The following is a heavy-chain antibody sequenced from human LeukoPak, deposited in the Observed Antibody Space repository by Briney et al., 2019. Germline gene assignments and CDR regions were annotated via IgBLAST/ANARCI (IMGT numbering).Heavy chain of an antibody. CDR1: GFTFSSYS. V-gene: IGHV3-21*01. D-gene: IGHD3-22*01. J-gene: IGHJ4*02. CDR3: ATGGYYDSSGLN. Sequence: GGSLRLSCAASGFTFSSYSMNWVRQAPGKGLEWVSSISSSSSYIYYADSVEGRFTISRDNAKNSLYLQMNSLRAEDTAVYYCATGGYYDSSGLNWGQGTLVTVSS. CDR2: ISSSSSYI.